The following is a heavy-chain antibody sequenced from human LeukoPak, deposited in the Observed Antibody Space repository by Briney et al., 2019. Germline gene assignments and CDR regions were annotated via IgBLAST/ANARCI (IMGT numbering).Heavy chain of an antibody. CDR2: INQDDSQI. CDR1: GFTFNKYW. V-gene: IGHV3-7*01. CDR3: AREYYYSGTYYLSFFDY. Sequence: GGSLRLSCAASGFTFNKYWLTWVRQAPGKGLEWVANINQDDSQIYYLESVEGRFTITRDNAKNSLHLQMNSLRVEDTAVYYCAREYYYSGTYYLSFFDYWGQGTLVIVSS. J-gene: IGHJ4*02. D-gene: IGHD3-10*01.